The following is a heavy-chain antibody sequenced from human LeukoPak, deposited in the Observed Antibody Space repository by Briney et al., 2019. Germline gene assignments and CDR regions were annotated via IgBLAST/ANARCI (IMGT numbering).Heavy chain of an antibody. CDR3: ARDAYSGSYSDPSYFDY. Sequence: PSETLSLTCTVSGGSISSSSYYWGWIRQPPGKGLEWIGSIYYSGSTYYNPSLKSRVTISVDTSKNQFSLKLSSVTAADTAVYYCARDAYSGSYSDPSYFDYWGQGTLVTVSS. J-gene: IGHJ4*02. CDR1: GGSISSSSYY. V-gene: IGHV4-39*07. CDR2: IYYSGST. D-gene: IGHD1-26*01.